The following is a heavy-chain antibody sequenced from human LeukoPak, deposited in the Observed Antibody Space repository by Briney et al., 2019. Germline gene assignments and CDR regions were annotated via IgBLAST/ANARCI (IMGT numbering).Heavy chain of an antibody. D-gene: IGHD5-24*01. V-gene: IGHV1-46*01. CDR2: INPSGGSK. CDR3: ARDSSDGYNYFDY. Sequence: GASLKVSCKAYGYTFTSYYIHCGRHTPVQGREWMGIINPSGGSKGYAQKFQGRVALTRDMSTSTVYMELNSLRSEDTAVYYCARDSSDGYNYFDYWGQGTLVTVSS. J-gene: IGHJ4*02. CDR1: GYTFTSYY.